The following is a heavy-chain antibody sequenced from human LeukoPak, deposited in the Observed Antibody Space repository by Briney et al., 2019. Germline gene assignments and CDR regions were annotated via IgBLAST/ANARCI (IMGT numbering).Heavy chain of an antibody. CDR1: GFTFSSYG. Sequence: TPGGSLRLSCAASGFTFSSYGMHWVRQAPGKGLEWFSSISSSSSYIYYADSVKGRFTISRDNAKNSLYLQMNSLRAEDTAVYYCARGIVGATPNDYWGQGTLVTVSS. CDR2: ISSSSSYI. J-gene: IGHJ4*02. V-gene: IGHV3-21*01. D-gene: IGHD1-26*01. CDR3: ARGIVGATPNDY.